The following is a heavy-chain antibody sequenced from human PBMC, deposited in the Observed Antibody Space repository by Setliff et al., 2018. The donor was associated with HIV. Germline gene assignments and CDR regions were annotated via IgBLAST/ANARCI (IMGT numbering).Heavy chain of an antibody. Sequence: ASSEVSCKASGYTFTNYAMHWVRQAPEQRLEWMGWINAGNGDTKYSQKFQGRVTFTWDTSASTAYMELSSLRSEDTALYYCARDSGDDYSDYYYYGMDVWGQGTTVTVSS. CDR3: ARDSGDDYSDYYYYGMDV. D-gene: IGHD4-4*01. CDR1: GYTFTNYA. CDR2: INAGNGDT. V-gene: IGHV1-3*01. J-gene: IGHJ6*02.